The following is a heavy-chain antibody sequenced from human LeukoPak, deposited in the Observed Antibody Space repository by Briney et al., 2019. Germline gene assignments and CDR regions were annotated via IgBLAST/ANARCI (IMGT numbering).Heavy chain of an antibody. V-gene: IGHV3-48*03. Sequence: PGGSLRLSCAASGFTFSSYELNWVRQAPGKGPEWVSYISSSGSTIYYADSENGRFTISRDNAKNSLYLQMNCLRAEDTGVYYCAELGVGVIAGVWGKGATWTISS. CDR3: AELGVGVIAGV. CDR1: GFTFSSYE. J-gene: IGHJ6*01. CDR2: ISSSGSTI. D-gene: IGHD2-21*01.